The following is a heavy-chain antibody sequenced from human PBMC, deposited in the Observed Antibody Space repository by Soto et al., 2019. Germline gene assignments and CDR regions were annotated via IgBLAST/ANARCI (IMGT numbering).Heavy chain of an antibody. V-gene: IGHV3-23*01. CDR2: LSGSGGST. CDR1: GFTFSSYA. CDR3: ARSTYYYDSSGYYYYFDC. Sequence: GGSLRLSCAASGFTFSSYAMSWVRQPPGKGLEWVSALSGSGGSTYYADSVKGRFTISRDNSKSTLYLQMNSLRAEDTAVYYCARSTYYYDSSGYYYYFDCWGQGTLVTVSS. D-gene: IGHD3-22*01. J-gene: IGHJ4*02.